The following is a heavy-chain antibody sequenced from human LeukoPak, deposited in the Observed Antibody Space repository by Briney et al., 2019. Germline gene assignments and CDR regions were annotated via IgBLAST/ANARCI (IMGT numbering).Heavy chain of an antibody. J-gene: IGHJ2*01. Sequence: AASVQVSCKASGYTFTSYGISWVRQAPGQGLEWMGWISAYNGNTNYAQKLQGRVTMTTDTSTSTAYMELRSLRSDDTAVYYCARAAVGGGYWYFDLWGRGTLVTVSS. CDR3: ARAAVGGGYWYFDL. CDR1: GYTFTSYG. V-gene: IGHV1-18*01. CDR2: ISAYNGNT. D-gene: IGHD2-15*01.